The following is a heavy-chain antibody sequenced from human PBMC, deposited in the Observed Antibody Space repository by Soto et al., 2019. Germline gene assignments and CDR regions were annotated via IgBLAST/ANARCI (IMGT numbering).Heavy chain of an antibody. V-gene: IGHV4-59*05. Sequence: SETLSLTCTVSGGSISSYYWSWIRQPPGKGLEWIGSIYYTGNTLYNPSLESRVTISVDTSKNQFSLKLSSVTAEDTAVYYCARRCGGDCYSYYYYGMDVWGQGTTVTVSS. D-gene: IGHD2-21*02. J-gene: IGHJ6*02. CDR3: ARRCGGDCYSYYYYGMDV. CDR1: GGSISSYY. CDR2: IYYTGNT.